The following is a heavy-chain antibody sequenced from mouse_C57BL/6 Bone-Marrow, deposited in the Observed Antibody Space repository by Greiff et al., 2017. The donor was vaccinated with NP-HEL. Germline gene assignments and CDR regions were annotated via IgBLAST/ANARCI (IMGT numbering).Heavy chain of an antibody. J-gene: IGHJ1*03. Sequence: DVKLVESGGGLVQPGGSLKLSCAASGFTFSDYYMYWVRQTPEKRLEWVAYISNGGGSTYYPDTVKGRFTISRDNAKNTLYLQMSRLKSEYTAMYYCASYYCSSYWYFDVWGTGPPVTVSS. D-gene: IGHD1-1*01. CDR2: ISNGGGST. CDR1: GFTFSDYY. V-gene: IGHV5-12*01. CDR3: ASYYCSSYWYFDV.